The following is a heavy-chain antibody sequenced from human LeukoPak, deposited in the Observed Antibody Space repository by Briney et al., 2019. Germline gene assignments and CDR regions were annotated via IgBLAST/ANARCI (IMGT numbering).Heavy chain of an antibody. V-gene: IGHV1-69*13. D-gene: IGHD3-10*01. CDR2: IIPIFGTA. Sequence: ASEKVSCKASGGTFSSYAISWVRQAPGQGLEWMGGIIPIFGTANYAQKFQGRVTITADESTSTAYMELSSLRSEDTAVYYCARTPYGSGSSHFDYWGQGTLVTVSS. J-gene: IGHJ4*02. CDR1: GGTFSSYA. CDR3: ARTPYGSGSSHFDY.